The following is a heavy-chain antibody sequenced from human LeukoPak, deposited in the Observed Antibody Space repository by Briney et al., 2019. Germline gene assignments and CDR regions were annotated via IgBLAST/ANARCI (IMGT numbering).Heavy chain of an antibody. V-gene: IGHV4-39*07. CDR3: ARDRGAIVATMVDFDY. D-gene: IGHD5-12*01. Sequence: PSETLSLTCTVSGGSISSSSYYWGWIRQPPGKGLEWIGSIYYSGSTYYNPSLKSRVTISVDTSKNQFSLKLSSVTAADTAVYYCARDRGAIVATMVDFDYWGQGTLVTVYS. CDR2: IYYSGST. CDR1: GGSISSSSYY. J-gene: IGHJ4*02.